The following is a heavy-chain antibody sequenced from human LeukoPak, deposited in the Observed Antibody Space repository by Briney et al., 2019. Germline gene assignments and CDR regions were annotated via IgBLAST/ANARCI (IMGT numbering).Heavy chain of an antibody. CDR2: IYTSGST. V-gene: IGHV4-61*02. CDR1: GGSINSSSYY. D-gene: IGHD3-3*01. CDR3: AVNDFWSGYVDS. J-gene: IGHJ4*02. Sequence: TLSLTCTVSGGSINSSSYYWSWIRQPAGKGLEWIGRIYTSGSTNYNPSLKSRVTISVDTSKNQFSLKLSSVTAADTAVYYCAVNDFWSGYVDSWGQGTLVTVSS.